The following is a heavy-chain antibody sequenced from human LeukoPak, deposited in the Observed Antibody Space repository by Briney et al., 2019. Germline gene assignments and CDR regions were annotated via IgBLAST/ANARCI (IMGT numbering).Heavy chain of an antibody. Sequence: SVRVSCKASGCTFSSYAMSWVRQAPGQGLEWMGGIIPIIGTANYAQKFKGRVTITADKSTSTAYMELSSLRSEDTAVYYCWRVAPYCSSTSCYFDCWGQATMLAVCS. CDR3: WRVAPYCSSTSCYFDC. V-gene: IGHV1-69*06. CDR2: IIPIIGTA. D-gene: IGHD2-2*01. CDR1: GCTFSSYA. J-gene: IGHJ4*02.